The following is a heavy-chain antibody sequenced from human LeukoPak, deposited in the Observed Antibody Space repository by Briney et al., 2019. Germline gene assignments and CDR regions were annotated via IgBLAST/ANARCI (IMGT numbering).Heavy chain of an antibody. CDR2: TNQNGGET. CDR1: GFTFSDFW. V-gene: IGHV3-7*01. Sequence: AGGSLRLSCAVSGFTFSDFWMNWVRRSPGKGLEWVASTNQNGGETSYVDSAKGRFTISRDNPKNSLYLQMSSLRAEDTAVYYCARDGTAPGLYFDLWGQGTLVTVSS. J-gene: IGHJ4*01. D-gene: IGHD6-13*01. CDR3: ARDGTAPGLYFDL.